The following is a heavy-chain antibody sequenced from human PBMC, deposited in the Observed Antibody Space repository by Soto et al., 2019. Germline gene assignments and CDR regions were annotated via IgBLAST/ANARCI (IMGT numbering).Heavy chain of an antibody. V-gene: IGHV4-59*02. D-gene: IGHD3-3*01. J-gene: IGHJ5*02. CDR2: IYYSGIT. Sequence: SETLSLNCDVSGASVTDNYWGWFRQTPGRGLEWIGYIYYSGITNCNPSLKRRVTMSLDTSKNRLSLQLDSVTAADTAAYYCARALHYDFSGGRNWSDPSGQGTLVTVSS. CDR3: ARALHYDFSGGRNWSDP. CDR1: GASVTDNY.